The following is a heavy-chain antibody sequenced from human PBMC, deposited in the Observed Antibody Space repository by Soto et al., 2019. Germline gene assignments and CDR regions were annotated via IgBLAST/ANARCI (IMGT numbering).Heavy chain of an antibody. J-gene: IGHJ4*02. CDR1: GFTFSSYA. D-gene: IGHD1-1*01. Sequence: GGSLRLSCAASGFTFSSYAMSWVRQARGKGLEWVSGINGGGDSTYFADSVRGRFTISRDNSKNTLFLQMNSLRAEDTAVYYCARGWTFDLWGQGTLVTVSS. CDR2: INGGGDST. V-gene: IGHV3-23*01. CDR3: ARGWTFDL.